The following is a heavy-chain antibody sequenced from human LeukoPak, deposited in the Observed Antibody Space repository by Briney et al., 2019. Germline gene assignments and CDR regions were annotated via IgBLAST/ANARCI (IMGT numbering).Heavy chain of an antibody. CDR1: GFTFSSYA. V-gene: IGHV3-23*01. CDR2: ITGSGGST. Sequence: PGGSLRLSCAASGFTFSSYAMSWVRQAPGKGLEWVSAITGSGGSTYYADSVKGRFTISRDNSNNTLYLQMNSLRAEDTAVYYCAKGGLQHYDFWGQGTLVTVSS. J-gene: IGHJ4*02. CDR3: AKGGLQHYDF. D-gene: IGHD3-3*01.